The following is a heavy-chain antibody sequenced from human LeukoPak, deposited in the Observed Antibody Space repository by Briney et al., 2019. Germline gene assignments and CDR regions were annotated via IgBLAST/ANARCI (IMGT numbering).Heavy chain of an antibody. Sequence: SETLSLTCAVSGYSISSGYYWGWIRPPPGKGLEWIGSIYHSGSTYYNPSLKSRVTISVDTSKNQFSLKLSSVTAADTAVYYCAGPSTAMATSDFDYWGQGTLVTVSS. J-gene: IGHJ4*02. CDR2: IYHSGST. D-gene: IGHD5-18*01. V-gene: IGHV4-38-2*01. CDR1: GYSISSGYY. CDR3: AGPSTAMATSDFDY.